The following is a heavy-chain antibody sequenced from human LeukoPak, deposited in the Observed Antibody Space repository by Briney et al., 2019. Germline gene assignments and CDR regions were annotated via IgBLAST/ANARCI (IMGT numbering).Heavy chain of an antibody. J-gene: IGHJ4*02. V-gene: IGHV3-48*04. CDR1: GFTFNSYS. D-gene: IGHD2-8*02. Sequence: GGSLRLSCAASGFTFNSYSMNWVRQAPGKGLEWVSNIISRGDTTHYADSVKGRFTISRDNAKNSLFLQLNSLGAEDTAVYYCARGRGYCTGVSCDIWGQGTLVTVSS. CDR3: ARGRGYCTGVSCDI. CDR2: IISRGDTT.